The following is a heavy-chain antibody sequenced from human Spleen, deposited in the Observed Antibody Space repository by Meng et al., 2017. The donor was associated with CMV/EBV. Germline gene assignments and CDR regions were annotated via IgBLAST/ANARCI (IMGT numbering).Heavy chain of an antibody. Sequence: ASVKVSCKASGYTFSAYYMHWVRQAPGQGLEWMGWIIPDSGGTNYAQKFQGRVTMTRDTSISTAYMELSRLKSDDTSVYYCARGDYGDYFDYWGQGTLGTVSS. D-gene: IGHD4-17*01. CDR1: GYTFSAYY. CDR2: IIPDSGGT. CDR3: ARGDYGDYFDY. J-gene: IGHJ4*02. V-gene: IGHV1-2*02.